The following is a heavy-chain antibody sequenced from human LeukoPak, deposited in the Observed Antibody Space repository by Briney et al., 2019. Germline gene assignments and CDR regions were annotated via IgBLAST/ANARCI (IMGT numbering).Heavy chain of an antibody. V-gene: IGHV1-69*13. Sequence: GASVKVSCKASGGTFSSYAISWVRQAPGQGLEWMGGIIPIFGTANYAQKFQGRVTITADESTSTAYMELSSLRSEDTAVYYCASRGDGYNQGEDIWGQGTMVTVSS. D-gene: IGHD5-24*01. CDR2: IIPIFGTA. CDR1: GGTFSSYA. CDR3: ASRGDGYNQGEDI. J-gene: IGHJ3*02.